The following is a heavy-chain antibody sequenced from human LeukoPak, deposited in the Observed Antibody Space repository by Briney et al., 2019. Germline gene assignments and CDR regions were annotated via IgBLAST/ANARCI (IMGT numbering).Heavy chain of an antibody. CDR3: VKDLPASGWYS. CDR2: ITGIGDYT. V-gene: IGHV3-23*01. D-gene: IGHD6-19*01. CDR1: GFTFTNY. Sequence: PGGSLRLSCAGSGFTFTNYMAWVRQAPGMGLEWVSAITGIGDYTYYTDSVKGRFTISRDNSKNTLYLQMKSLRGEDTAIYYCVKDLPASGWYSWGQGTLVTVSS. J-gene: IGHJ4*02.